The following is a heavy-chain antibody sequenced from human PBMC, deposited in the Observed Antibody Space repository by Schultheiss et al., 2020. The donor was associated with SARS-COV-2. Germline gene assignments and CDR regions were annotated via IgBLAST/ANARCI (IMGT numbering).Heavy chain of an antibody. V-gene: IGHV4-61*08. CDR3: ARRRSDGNWYLDT. CDR1: GGSISSGDYY. D-gene: IGHD4-23*01. CDR2: IHDSGST. Sequence: SETLSLTCTVSGGSISSGDYYWSWIRRPPGKGLEWIGFIHDSGSTNYNSSLKSRVTISVDTSKNQFSLKLTSVTAADTAVYYCARRRSDGNWYLDTWGQGTLVTVSS. J-gene: IGHJ4*02.